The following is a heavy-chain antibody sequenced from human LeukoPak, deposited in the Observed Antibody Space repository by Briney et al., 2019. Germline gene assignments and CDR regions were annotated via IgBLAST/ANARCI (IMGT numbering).Heavy chain of an antibody. Sequence: ASVKVSCKASGYTFTSYAMNWVRQAPGQGLEWMGWINTNTGNPTYAQGFTGRFVFSLDTSVSTAYPQISSLKAEDTAVYYCARDGAYYDSSGFDYWGQGTLVTVSS. CDR3: ARDGAYYDSSGFDY. CDR2: INTNTGNP. J-gene: IGHJ4*02. D-gene: IGHD3-22*01. V-gene: IGHV7-4-1*02. CDR1: GYTFTSYA.